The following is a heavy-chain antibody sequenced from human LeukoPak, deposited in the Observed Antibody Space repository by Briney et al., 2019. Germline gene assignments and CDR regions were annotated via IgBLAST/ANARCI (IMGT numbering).Heavy chain of an antibody. Sequence: GATVKISCKVSGYTFTDYYIHWVQQAPGKGLEWVGFVDPGDGETIYAEKFQGRVTVSADTSTDTAFMELSSLTLEDTAMYYCAAIPYCTRTGCFAPLDKWGQGTLVTVSS. CDR2: VDPGDGET. D-gene: IGHD2-8*01. CDR3: AAIPYCTRTGCFAPLDK. CDR1: GYTFTDYY. J-gene: IGHJ4*02. V-gene: IGHV1-69-2*01.